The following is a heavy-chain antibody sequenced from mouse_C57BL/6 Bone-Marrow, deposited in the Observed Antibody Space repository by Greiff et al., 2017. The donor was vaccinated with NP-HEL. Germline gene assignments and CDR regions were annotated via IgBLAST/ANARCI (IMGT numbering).Heavy chain of an antibody. V-gene: IGHV5-6*02. CDR3: ARRDGNYPDY. CDR2: TSSGGSYT. J-gene: IGHJ2*01. Sequence: DVMLVESGGDLVKPGGSLKLSCAASGFTFSSYGMSWVRQTPDKRLEWVATTSSGGSYTYYPDSVKGRFTISRDNAKNTLYLQMSSLKSEDTAMYYCARRDGNYPDYWGQGTTLTVSS. CDR1: GFTFSSYG. D-gene: IGHD2-1*01.